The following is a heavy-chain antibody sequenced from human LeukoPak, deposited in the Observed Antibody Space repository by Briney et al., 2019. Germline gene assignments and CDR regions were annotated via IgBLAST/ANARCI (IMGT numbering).Heavy chain of an antibody. D-gene: IGHD1-26*01. V-gene: IGHV3-30-3*01. J-gene: IGHJ4*02. Sequence: PGGSLRLSCAASGFTFSSYAMQWVRQAPGKGVEWVAVISYDGSNKYYADSVKGRFTISRDNSKNTLYLQMNSLRAEDTAVYYCARDLAWDLDYWGQGTLVTVSS. CDR3: ARDLAWDLDY. CDR1: GFTFSSYA. CDR2: ISYDGSNK.